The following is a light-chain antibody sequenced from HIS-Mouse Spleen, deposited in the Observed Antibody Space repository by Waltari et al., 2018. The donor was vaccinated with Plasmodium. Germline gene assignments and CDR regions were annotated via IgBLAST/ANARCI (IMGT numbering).Light chain of an antibody. J-gene: IGKJ1*01. CDR3: QQSYSTWT. Sequence: DTQMTPSISSLSASVGNRVTITCRASQSISNYLNLYQQKPGKAPKFLIYDASTLQSGVPSRFSGSGSGTDFTLTISSLQPEDFATYYCQQSYSTWTFGQGTKVEIK. CDR2: DAS. CDR1: QSISNY. V-gene: IGKV1-39*01.